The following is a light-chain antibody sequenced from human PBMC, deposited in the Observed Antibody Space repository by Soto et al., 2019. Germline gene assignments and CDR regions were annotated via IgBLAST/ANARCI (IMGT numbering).Light chain of an antibody. CDR1: QSGLSSY. Sequence: EIVLSQSPGTLSLSPGVSATLSCRASQSGLSSYLAWYQQKPGQAPRLLIYLASSRAAGIPDRFSGSGSGTDFTITISRLEPEDFAVYYCQQDGSSPWTFGPGTKVDI. J-gene: IGKJ1*01. CDR3: QQDGSSPWT. CDR2: LAS. V-gene: IGKV3-20*01.